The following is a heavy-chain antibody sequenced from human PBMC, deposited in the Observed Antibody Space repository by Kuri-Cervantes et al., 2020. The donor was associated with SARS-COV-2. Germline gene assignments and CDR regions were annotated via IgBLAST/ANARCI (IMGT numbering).Heavy chain of an antibody. CDR2: IYYSGST. CDR1: GGSMSSYY. V-gene: IGHV4-59*01. D-gene: IGHD4-17*01. Sequence: SETLSLTCTVSGGSMSSYYWTWIRQAPGKGLEWIGYIYYSGSTNYNPSLKSRVTISVDTSKNQFSLKLSSVTAADTAVYYCARYGDQSRGVFDYWGQGTLVTVSS. CDR3: ARYGDQSRGVFDY. J-gene: IGHJ4*02.